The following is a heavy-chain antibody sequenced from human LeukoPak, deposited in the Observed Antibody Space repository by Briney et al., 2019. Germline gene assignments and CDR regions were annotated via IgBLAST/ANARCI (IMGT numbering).Heavy chain of an antibody. J-gene: IGHJ4*02. CDR1: GFTLSDYW. CDR2: IKQDGSEK. D-gene: IGHD4-17*01. Sequence: QPGESLTLSCAASGFTLSDYWVHWVRQAPGKGLEWVANIKQDGSEKYYVDSVKGRFTISRDNAKNSLYLQMNSLRAEDTAVYYCARDAPFYGDQFDYWGQGTLVTVSS. V-gene: IGHV3-7*04. CDR3: ARDAPFYGDQFDY.